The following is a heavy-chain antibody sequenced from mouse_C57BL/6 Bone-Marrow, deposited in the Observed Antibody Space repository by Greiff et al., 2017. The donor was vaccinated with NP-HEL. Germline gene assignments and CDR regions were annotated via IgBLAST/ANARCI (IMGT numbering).Heavy chain of an antibody. J-gene: IGHJ4*01. D-gene: IGHD2-2*01. CDR1: GYSITSDY. CDR3: ARSPLWLRRNYYAMDY. Sequence: EVKLMESGPGLAKPSQTLSLTCSVTGYSITSDYWNWIRKFPGNKLEYMGYISYSGSTYYNPSLKSRISITRDTSKNQYYLQLNSVNTENTATYYCARSPLWLRRNYYAMDYWGQGTSVTVSA. V-gene: IGHV3-8*01. CDR2: ISYSGST.